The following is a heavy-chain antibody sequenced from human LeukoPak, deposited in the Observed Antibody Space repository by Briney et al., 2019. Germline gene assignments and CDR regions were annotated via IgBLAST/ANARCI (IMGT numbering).Heavy chain of an antibody. Sequence: SQTLSLTCTVSGGSISSGGYYWSWIRQPPGKGLEGIGNIYYIGSTYSNPSLQSRVTISVDTSKNQFSLKLSSVTAADTAVYYFARCSGGSCLFDYWGQVTLVTVSS. CDR3: ARCSGGSCLFDY. V-gene: IGHV4-31*03. D-gene: IGHD2-15*01. J-gene: IGHJ4*02. CDR1: GGSISSGGYY. CDR2: IYYIGST.